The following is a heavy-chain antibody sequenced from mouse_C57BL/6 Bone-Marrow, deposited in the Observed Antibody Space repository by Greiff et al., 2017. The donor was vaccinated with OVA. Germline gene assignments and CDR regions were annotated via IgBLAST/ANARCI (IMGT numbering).Heavy chain of an antibody. Sequence: QVQLKQSGAELARPGASVKLSCKASGYTFTSYGISWVKQRTGQGLEWIGEIYPRSGNTYYNEKFKGKATLTADKSSSTAYMELRSLTSEDSAVYFCARTYYYGSSSGRFDVWGTGTTVTVSS. CDR1: GYTFTSYG. J-gene: IGHJ1*03. CDR2: IYPRSGNT. D-gene: IGHD1-1*01. CDR3: ARTYYYGSSSGRFDV. V-gene: IGHV1-81*01.